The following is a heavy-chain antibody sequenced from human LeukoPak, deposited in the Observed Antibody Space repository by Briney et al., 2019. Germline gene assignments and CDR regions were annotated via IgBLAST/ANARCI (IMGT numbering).Heavy chain of an antibody. CDR1: XGSIXSXXXX. D-gene: IGHD6-13*01. CDR3: ARLSWADGNGY. CDR2: IYYSGST. J-gene: IGHJ4*02. V-gene: IGHV4-39*01. Sequence: SSETLSLTCTVSXGSIXSXXXXXAXXXQPXXXXLEWIGXIYYSGSTYYNPSLKSRLTISVDTSMNQFSLNLRSVTAADTAVYYCARLSWADGNGYWGQGTLVTVSS.